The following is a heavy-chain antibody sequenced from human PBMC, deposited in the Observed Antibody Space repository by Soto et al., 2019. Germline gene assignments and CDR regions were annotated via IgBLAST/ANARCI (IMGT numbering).Heavy chain of an antibody. J-gene: IGHJ5*02. D-gene: IGHD2-2*01. CDR1: GYTFTSDG. Sequence: ASVKVACKASGYTFTSDGFSWVRQAPGQGLEWMGWISAYNGNTNYAKKFQGRVTMTTDTSTSTAYMELRSLRSDDTAVYYCARAARYCSTSVCFASFYWFDPWGQGTQVTVSS. CDR2: ISAYNGNT. V-gene: IGHV1-18*01. CDR3: ARAARYCSTSVCFASFYWFDP.